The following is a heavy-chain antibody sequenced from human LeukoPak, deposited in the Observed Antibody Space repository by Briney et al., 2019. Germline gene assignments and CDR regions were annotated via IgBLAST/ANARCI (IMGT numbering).Heavy chain of an antibody. CDR2: IYYSGST. J-gene: IGHJ4*02. V-gene: IGHV4-59*01. D-gene: IGHD5-24*01. CDR3: ARESGGMATIIDY. Sequence: SETLSLTCTVSGGSISSYYWSWIRQPPGKGLEWIGYIYYSGSTNYNPSLKSRVTISVDTSKNQFSLKLSSVTAADTAVYYCARESGGMATIIDYWGQGTLVTVSS. CDR1: GGSISSYY.